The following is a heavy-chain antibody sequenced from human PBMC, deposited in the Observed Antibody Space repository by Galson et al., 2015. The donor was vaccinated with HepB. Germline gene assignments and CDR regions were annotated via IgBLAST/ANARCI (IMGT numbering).Heavy chain of an antibody. J-gene: IGHJ6*02. CDR3: ARDEGGYCSSTSCYYYYGMDV. D-gene: IGHD2-2*01. CDR1: GDSVSSNSAA. V-gene: IGHV6-1*01. CDR2: TYYRSKWYN. Sequence: CAISGDSVSSNSAAWNWIRQSPSRGLEWLGRTYYRSKWYNDYAVSVKSRITINPDTSKNQFSLQLNSVTPEDAAVYYCARDEGGYCSSTSCYYYYGMDVWGQGTTVTVSS.